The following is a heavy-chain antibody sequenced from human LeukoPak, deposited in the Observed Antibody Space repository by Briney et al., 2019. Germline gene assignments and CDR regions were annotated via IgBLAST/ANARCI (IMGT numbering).Heavy chain of an antibody. V-gene: IGHV3-7*01. J-gene: IGHJ4*02. CDR2: IKEDGTEE. CDR1: GFTFKNYW. Sequence: GGSLRLSCAASGFTFKNYWMSWVRQAPGKGLEWVAHIKEDGTEEYYLDSVKGRFTISKDDAKSSLYLQMNSLTTEDTAVYYCVRGGWELDYWGQGTVVTVSS. D-gene: IGHD1-26*01. CDR3: VRGGWELDY.